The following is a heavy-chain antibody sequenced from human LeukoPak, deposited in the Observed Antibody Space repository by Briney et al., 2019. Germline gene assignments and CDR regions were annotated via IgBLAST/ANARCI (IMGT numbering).Heavy chain of an antibody. CDR3: ARVGGYSYGLDY. Sequence: SETLSLTCTVSGGSISSYYWSWIRQPPGKGLEWIGYIYYSGSTNYNPSLKSRVTISVDTSKNQFSLKLSSVTAADTAVYYCARVGGYSYGLDYWGQGTLVTVSS. CDR2: IYYSGST. V-gene: IGHV4-59*01. D-gene: IGHD5-18*01. CDR1: GGSISSYY. J-gene: IGHJ4*02.